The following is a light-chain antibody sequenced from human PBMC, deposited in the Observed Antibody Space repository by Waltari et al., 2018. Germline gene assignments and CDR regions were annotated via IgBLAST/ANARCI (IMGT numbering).Light chain of an antibody. CDR1: SSDVGGYNC. CDR2: DVS. CDR3: SSYTTSSAPGV. Sequence: QSALTQPPSASGSPGQSVTISCTGTSSDVGGYNCVSWYQQHPGKAPKLMIYDVSKRPSGVPDRFSASKSGNTASLTISGLQAEDEADYYCSSYTTSSAPGVFGTGTRVTVL. V-gene: IGLV2-8*01. J-gene: IGLJ1*01.